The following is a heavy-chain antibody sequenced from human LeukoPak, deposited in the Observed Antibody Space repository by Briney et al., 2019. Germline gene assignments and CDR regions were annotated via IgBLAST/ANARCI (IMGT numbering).Heavy chain of an antibody. V-gene: IGHV4-59*01. Sequence: SETLSLTCTVSGGSINSYYWSWIRQPPGKGLEWIGYIYYSGSTNYNPSLKGRVTISVDTSKNQFSLKLSSVTAADTAVYYCARARDGYNSGAEYWGQGTLVTVSS. CDR3: ARARDGYNSGAEY. J-gene: IGHJ4*02. D-gene: IGHD5-24*01. CDR2: IYYSGST. CDR1: GGSINSYY.